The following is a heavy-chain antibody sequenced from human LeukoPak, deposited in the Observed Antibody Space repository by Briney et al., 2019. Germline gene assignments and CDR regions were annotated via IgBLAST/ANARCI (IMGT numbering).Heavy chain of an antibody. CDR2: INPNSGGT. Sequence: GASVKVSCKASGYTFTGYYMHWVRQAPGRGLEWMGWINPNSGGTNYAQKFQGRVTMTRDTSISTAYMELSRLRSDDTAVYYCAREGDCSSTSCYFDYWGQGTLVTVSS. V-gene: IGHV1-2*02. J-gene: IGHJ4*02. D-gene: IGHD2-2*01. CDR3: AREGDCSSTSCYFDY. CDR1: GYTFTGYY.